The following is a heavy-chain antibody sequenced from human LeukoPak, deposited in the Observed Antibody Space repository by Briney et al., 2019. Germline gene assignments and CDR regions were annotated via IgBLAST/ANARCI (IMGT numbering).Heavy chain of an antibody. J-gene: IGHJ4*02. CDR2: ISGSGIST. D-gene: IGHD1-26*01. V-gene: IGHV3-23*01. CDR3: AGGPKWELLLY. CDR1: GFTFSSYA. Sequence: PGGSLRLSCAASGFTFSSYAMSWVRQAPGKGLEWVSAISGSGISTYYADSVKGRFTISRDNSKNTLYLQMNSLRAEDTAVYYCAGGPKWELLLYWGQGTLVTVSS.